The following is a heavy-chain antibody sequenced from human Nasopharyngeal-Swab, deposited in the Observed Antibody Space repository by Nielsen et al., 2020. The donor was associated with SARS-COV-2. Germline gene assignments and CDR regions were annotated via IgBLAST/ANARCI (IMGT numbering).Heavy chain of an antibody. CDR2: ISWNSGSI. CDR1: GFTFDDYA. V-gene: IGHV3-9*03. J-gene: IGHJ4*02. CDR3: AKDIGPIVGATTLIDFGY. D-gene: IGHD1-26*01. Sequence: GGSLRLSCAASGFTFDDYAMHWVRQAPGKGLEWVSGISWNSGSIGYADSVKGRFTISRDNAKNSLYLQMNSLRAEDMALYYCAKDIGPIVGATTLIDFGYWGQGTLVTVSS.